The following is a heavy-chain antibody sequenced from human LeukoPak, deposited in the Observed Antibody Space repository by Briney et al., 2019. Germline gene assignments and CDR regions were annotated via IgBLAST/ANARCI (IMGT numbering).Heavy chain of an antibody. CDR2: ISTSGSTI. CDR3: VRDRGYYYDSSGYY. CDR1: GFIFSSYE. D-gene: IGHD3-22*01. Sequence: GGSLRLSCAASGFIFSSYEMIWVRQAPGKGLEWVSYISTSGSTIYYADSVKGRFTISRDNAKNSLYLQMNSLRAEDTAVYYCVRDRGYYYDSSGYYWGQGTLVTVSS. V-gene: IGHV3-48*03. J-gene: IGHJ4*02.